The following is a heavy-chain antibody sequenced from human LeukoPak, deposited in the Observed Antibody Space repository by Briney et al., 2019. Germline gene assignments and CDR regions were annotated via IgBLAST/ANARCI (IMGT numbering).Heavy chain of an antibody. Sequence: SETLSLTCTVSGGSISSGDYYWSWIRQPPGKGLEWIGYIYYSGSTYYNPSLKGRVTISVDTSKNQFSLKLSSVTAADTAVYYCARDHIAAAGISDAFDIWGQGTMVTVSS. J-gene: IGHJ3*02. CDR3: ARDHIAAAGISDAFDI. V-gene: IGHV4-30-4*08. CDR2: IYYSGST. D-gene: IGHD6-13*01. CDR1: GGSISSGDYY.